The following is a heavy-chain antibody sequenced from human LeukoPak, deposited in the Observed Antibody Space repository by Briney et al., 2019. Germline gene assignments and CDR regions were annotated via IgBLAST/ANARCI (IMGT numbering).Heavy chain of an antibody. V-gene: IGHV3-23*01. Sequence: GGSLRLSCAASGFTFSSYWMHWVRQAPGKGLEWVSGIFGSGGSTHYADSVKGRFTISRDNSKNTVYLQMNSLRAEDTAVYYCAKTTTGYSSGRYPGWPVDYWGQGTLVTVSS. CDR1: GFTFSSYW. CDR2: IFGSGGST. CDR3: AKTTTGYSSGRYPGWPVDY. J-gene: IGHJ4*02. D-gene: IGHD6-19*01.